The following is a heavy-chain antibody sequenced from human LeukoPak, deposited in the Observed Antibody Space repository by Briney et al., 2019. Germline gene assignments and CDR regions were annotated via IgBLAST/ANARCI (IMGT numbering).Heavy chain of an antibody. CDR1: GFTFSNAW. D-gene: IGHD3-16*01. CDR2: IIRTSYGWAT. CDR3: TSLRDLGY. V-gene: IGHV3-15*01. J-gene: IGHJ4*02. Sequence: PGGSLRLSCAASGFTFSNAWMRWVRQAPGKGLEWVGHIIRTSYGWATDYAAPVKGRFTISRDDSKNTLYLQLSSLKTEDTAVYFCTSLRDLGYWGRGTPVTVSS.